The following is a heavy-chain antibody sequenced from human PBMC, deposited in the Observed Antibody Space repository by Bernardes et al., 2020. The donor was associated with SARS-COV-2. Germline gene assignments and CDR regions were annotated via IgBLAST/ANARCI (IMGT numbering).Heavy chain of an antibody. CDR1: GGSISSSYFY. V-gene: IGHV4-39*01. Sequence: SETLSLTCTVSGGSISSSYFYWGWIRQPPGKGLEWIGSIYYSGGTYYNPSLKSRVTISVDTSKNQFSLKLSCVTAADTAVYYCARLNRYDYVWGSFNPWGQGTLVTVSS. J-gene: IGHJ5*02. CDR2: IYYSGGT. CDR3: ARLNRYDYVWGSFNP. D-gene: IGHD3-16*01.